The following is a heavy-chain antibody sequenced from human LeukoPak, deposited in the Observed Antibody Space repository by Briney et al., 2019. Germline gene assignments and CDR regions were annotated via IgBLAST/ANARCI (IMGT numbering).Heavy chain of an antibody. J-gene: IGHJ4*02. CDR2: ITLSSSSI. CDR1: GFSFRGYS. V-gene: IGHV3-21*01. D-gene: IGHD6-6*01. CDR3: ATGGPYCSSDY. Sequence: GGSLRLSCAASGFSFRGYSMSWVRQAPGKGLEWVSSITLSSSSIYYADSVKGRFTISRDNAKNSLFLRMDSLRAEDTAVYFCATGGPYCSSDYWGQGTLVTVSS.